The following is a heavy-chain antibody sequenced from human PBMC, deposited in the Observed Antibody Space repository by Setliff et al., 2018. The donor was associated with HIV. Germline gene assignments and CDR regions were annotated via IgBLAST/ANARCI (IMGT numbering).Heavy chain of an antibody. CDR2: ISWNSGSI. Sequence: GGSLRLSCAASGFKFDDYAMHWVRQVPGKGLEWVSGISWNSGSIDYADSVKGRFTISRDNAKNSLYLQMNSLRVEDTALYFCAKAMVPYNELLAGYPLGGNFDSWGQGTLVTVSS. D-gene: IGHD3-9*01. V-gene: IGHV3-9*01. CDR3: AKAMVPYNELLAGYPLGGNFDS. CDR1: GFKFDDYA. J-gene: IGHJ4*02.